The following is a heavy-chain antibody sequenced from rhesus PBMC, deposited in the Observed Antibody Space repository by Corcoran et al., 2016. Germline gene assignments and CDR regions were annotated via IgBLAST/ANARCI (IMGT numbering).Heavy chain of an antibody. Sequence: QVQLQESGPGLVKPSETLSLTCDVSGGSISSNYWSWIRQPTGKGLECIGRISGSRGSTDSTPSLKSRVTISTDTSKNQFSLKLSSVTAADTAVYYCARDFALNTALDYWGQGVLVTVSS. CDR2: ISGSRGST. D-gene: IGHD4-23*01. V-gene: IGHV4-173*01. CDR3: ARDFALNTALDY. CDR1: GGSISSNY. J-gene: IGHJ4*01.